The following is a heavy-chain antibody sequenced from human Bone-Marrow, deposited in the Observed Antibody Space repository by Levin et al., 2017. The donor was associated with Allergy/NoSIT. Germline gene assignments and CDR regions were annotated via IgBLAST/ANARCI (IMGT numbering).Heavy chain of an antibody. CDR1: GFTFSSYG. J-gene: IGHJ6*02. D-gene: IGHD3-10*01. Sequence: GESLKISCAASGFTFSSYGMHWVRQAPGKGLEWVAVISYDGSNKYYADSVKGRFTISRDNSKNTLYLQMNSLRAEDTAVYYCAKDLGLYYGSQGLVVTLLTDYGMDVWGQGTTVTVSS. CDR2: ISYDGSNK. V-gene: IGHV3-30*18. CDR3: AKDLGLYYGSQGLVVTLLTDYGMDV.